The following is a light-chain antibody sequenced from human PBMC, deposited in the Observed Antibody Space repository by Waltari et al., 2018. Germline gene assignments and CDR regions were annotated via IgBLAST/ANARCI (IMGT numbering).Light chain of an antibody. Sequence: ETVMTQSPATLSVSPGDRANLSCRASHSVSSNFAWYQQKPGQAPRLLIYGASTRATGVPARFSGSGSGTEFTLTISSLQSEDFAVYYCQQYNNWPYTFGQGTKLEIK. CDR3: QQYNNWPYT. V-gene: IGKV3-15*01. CDR2: GAS. CDR1: HSVSSN. J-gene: IGKJ2*01.